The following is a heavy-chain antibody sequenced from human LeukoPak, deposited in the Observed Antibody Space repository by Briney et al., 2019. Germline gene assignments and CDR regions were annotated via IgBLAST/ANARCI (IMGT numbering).Heavy chain of an antibody. V-gene: IGHV4-38-2*02. CDR3: VVLPAH. Sequence: SETLSLTCTVSGFSINSDYYWGWVRQPPGKGLEWIGSLYQGGTSYQNPSLKSRFTISVDTSRSQFSLKLNSVTAADTAVYYCVVLPAHWGQGTLVTVSS. D-gene: IGHD3-16*02. J-gene: IGHJ4*02. CDR1: GFSINSDYY. CDR2: LYQGGTS.